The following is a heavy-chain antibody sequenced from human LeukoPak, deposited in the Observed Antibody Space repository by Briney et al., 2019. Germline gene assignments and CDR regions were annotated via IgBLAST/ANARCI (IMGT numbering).Heavy chain of an antibody. CDR3: ARGGFYGHPFEF. J-gene: IGHJ4*02. CDR2: MYHSGST. V-gene: IGHV4-30-2*01. CDR1: GGSISSGGYY. Sequence: SETLSLTCAVSGGSISSGGYYWSWIRQPSGKGLEWIGFMYHSGSTYYTPSLKSRVTISVDSSNNQISLNLNSVIAADTAMYFCARGGFYGHPFEFGGQGILVIVSA. D-gene: IGHD3-10*01.